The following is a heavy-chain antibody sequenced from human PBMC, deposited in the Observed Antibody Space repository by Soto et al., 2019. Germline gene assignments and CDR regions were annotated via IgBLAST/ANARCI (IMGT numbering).Heavy chain of an antibody. J-gene: IGHJ4*02. CDR3: ARIRDYYGSGSYYTYDY. Sequence: GGSLRLSCAASGFTFSTHWMHWVRQAPGKGLVWVSRINSDGSSTSYADSVKGRFTISRDNAKNTLYLQMNSLRAEDTAVYYCARIRDYYGSGSYYTYDYWGQGTIATVYS. CDR2: INSDGSST. D-gene: IGHD3-10*01. V-gene: IGHV3-74*01. CDR1: GFTFSTHW.